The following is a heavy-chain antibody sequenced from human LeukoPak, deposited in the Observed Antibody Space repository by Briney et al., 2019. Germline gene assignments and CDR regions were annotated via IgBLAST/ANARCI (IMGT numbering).Heavy chain of an antibody. V-gene: IGHV3-7*01. CDR1: GFTFSSYW. CDR3: ARSAIVVAYYYYGMDV. J-gene: IGHJ6*02. CDR2: IKQDGSEK. Sequence: PGGSLRPSCAASGFTFSSYWMSWVRQAPGQGLEWVANIKQDGSEKYYVDSVKGRFTISRDNAKNSLYLQMNSLRAEDTAVYYCARSAIVVAYYYYGMDVWGQGTTVTVSS. D-gene: IGHD2-15*01.